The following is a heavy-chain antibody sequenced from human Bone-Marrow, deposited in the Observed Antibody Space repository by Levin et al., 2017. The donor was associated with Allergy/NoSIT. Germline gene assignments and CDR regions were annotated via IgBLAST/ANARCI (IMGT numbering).Heavy chain of an antibody. CDR2: LDGSSGKT. J-gene: IGHJ4*02. CDR3: AREGSWSSTWLGNYYFDC. CDR1: GFIFADYA. V-gene: IGHV3-23*01. Sequence: ASVKVSCTISGFIFADYAMNWVRQAPGRGLEWVSSLDGSSGKTHYADSVKGRFTISRDNVKKSLFLQMNSLRGEDTAVYYCAREGSWSSTWLGNYYFDCWGQGTLVTVSS. D-gene: IGHD6-13*01.